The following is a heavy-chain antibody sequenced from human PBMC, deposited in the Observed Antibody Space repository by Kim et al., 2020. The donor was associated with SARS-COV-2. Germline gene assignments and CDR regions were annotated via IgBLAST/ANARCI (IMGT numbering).Heavy chain of an antibody. CDR2: INHSGST. D-gene: IGHD3-10*01. Sequence: SETLSLTCAVYGGSFSGYYWSWIRQPPGKGLEWIGEINHSGSTNYNPSLKSRVTISVDTSKNQFSLKLSSVTAADTAVYYCARDARYGSGSYYPPGSRRNWFDPWGQGTLVTVSS. V-gene: IGHV4-34*01. CDR1: GGSFSGYY. CDR3: ARDARYGSGSYYPPGSRRNWFDP. J-gene: IGHJ5*02.